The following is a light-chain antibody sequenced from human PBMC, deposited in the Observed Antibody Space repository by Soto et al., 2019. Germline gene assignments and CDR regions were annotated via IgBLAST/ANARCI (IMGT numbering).Light chain of an antibody. CDR3: CSRGGSSNWV. V-gene: IGLV2-11*01. CDR2: YVS. CDR1: SSDVGAYNV. Sequence: QSALTQPRSVSGSPGQSVTISCTGTSSDVGAYNVVSWYQQRPGEAPKLIIYYVSQRPSGVPVRFSASKSGNTASLTISGLQADDEADYYCCSRGGSSNWVFGGGTKLTVL. J-gene: IGLJ3*02.